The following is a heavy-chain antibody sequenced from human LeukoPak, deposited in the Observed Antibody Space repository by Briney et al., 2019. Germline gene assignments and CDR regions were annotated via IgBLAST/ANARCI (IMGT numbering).Heavy chain of an antibody. D-gene: IGHD6-19*01. J-gene: IGHJ6*03. CDR1: GYTFTSYD. V-gene: IGHV1-8*03. CDR3: ARRAVAYYYYYYMDV. CDR2: MNPNSGNT. Sequence: ASVKVSCKASGYTFTSYDINWVRQATGQGLEWMGWMNPNSGNTGYAQKFQGRVTITRSTSISTAYMDLSSLRSDDTAVYYCARRAVAYYYYYYMDVWGKGTTVTVSS.